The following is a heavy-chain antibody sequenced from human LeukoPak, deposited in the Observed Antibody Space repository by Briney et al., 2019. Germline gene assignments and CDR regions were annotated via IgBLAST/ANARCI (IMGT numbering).Heavy chain of an antibody. J-gene: IGHJ3*02. CDR2: IKKDGSER. CDR3: ARDLAGPPQEAFDI. Sequence: GGSLRLSCAASGFTFSSYWMDWVRQAPGKGLEWVANIKKDGSERYYVDSVKGRFTISRDNTKKSLYLQMNTLRAEDTAVYYCARDLAGPPQEAFDIWGQGTMVTVSS. V-gene: IGHV3-7*01. CDR1: GFTFSSYW.